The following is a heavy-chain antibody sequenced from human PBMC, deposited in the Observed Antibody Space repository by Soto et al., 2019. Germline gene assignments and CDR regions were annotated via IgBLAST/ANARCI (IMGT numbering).Heavy chain of an antibody. V-gene: IGHV4-31*03. J-gene: IGHJ6*02. CDR3: AVDTAMGNYYYYGMDV. CDR1: GGSISSGGYY. D-gene: IGHD5-18*01. Sequence: SETLSLTCTVSGGSISSGGYYWSWIRQHPGKGLEWIGYIYYSGSTYYNPSLKSRVTISVDTSKNQFSLKLSSVTAADTAVYYCAVDTAMGNYYYYGMDVWGQGTTVTVSS. CDR2: IYYSGST.